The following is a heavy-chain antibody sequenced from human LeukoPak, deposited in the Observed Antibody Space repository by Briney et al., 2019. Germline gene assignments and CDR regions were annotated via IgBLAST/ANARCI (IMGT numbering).Heavy chain of an antibody. V-gene: IGHV4-39*07. Sequence: SETLSLTCTVSGVSIISTNSYWGCIRQSPRPGLEWIGNIYSSGRTYYNPSLNSRVTISIDMSENQFSLKLTSVTAAATAVYYCARKREGPATGIHYWGQGTQVTVSS. D-gene: IGHD2-15*01. J-gene: IGHJ4*02. CDR1: GVSIISTNSY. CDR3: ARKREGPATGIHY. CDR2: IYSSGRT.